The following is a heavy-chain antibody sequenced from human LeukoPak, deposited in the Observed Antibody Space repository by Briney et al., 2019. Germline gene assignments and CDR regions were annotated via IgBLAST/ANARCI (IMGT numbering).Heavy chain of an antibody. CDR1: GYTFTSYY. J-gene: IGHJ5*02. D-gene: IGHD1-26*01. Sequence: ASVKVSCKASGYTFTSYYMHWVRQAPGQGLEWMGLINPSGSSTSYAQKFQGRLSLTRDMSTSTDYMELSSLRSEDTAAYYCARDNSVGDTAWWFDPWGQGTLVTVSS. CDR2: INPSGSST. CDR3: ARDNSVGDTAWWFDP. V-gene: IGHV1-46*01.